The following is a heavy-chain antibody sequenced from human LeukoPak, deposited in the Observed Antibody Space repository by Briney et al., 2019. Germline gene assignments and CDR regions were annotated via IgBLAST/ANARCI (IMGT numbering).Heavy chain of an antibody. J-gene: IGHJ4*02. CDR1: GGSISSYY. CDR3: ARVPQWDQGEYYFDY. V-gene: IGHV4-59*01. D-gene: IGHD1-26*01. CDR2: IYYSGST. Sequence: PSETLSLTCTVSGGSISSYYWSWIRQPPGKGLEWIGYIYYSGSTNYNPPLKSRVTISVDTSKNQFSLKLSSVTAADTAVYYCARVPQWDQGEYYFDYWGQGTLVTVSS.